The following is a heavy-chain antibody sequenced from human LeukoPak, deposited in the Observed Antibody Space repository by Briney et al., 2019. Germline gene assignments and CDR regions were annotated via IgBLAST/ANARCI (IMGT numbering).Heavy chain of an antibody. CDR2: INHSGST. Sequence: PSETLSLTCAVYGGSFSGYYWSWIRQPPGKGLEWIGEINHSGSTNYNPPLKSRVTISVDASKNQFSLKLSSVTAADTAVYYCARVRLRETGYYSRTNWFDPWGQGTLVTVSS. D-gene: IGHD3-9*01. J-gene: IGHJ5*02. V-gene: IGHV4-34*01. CDR1: GGSFSGYY. CDR3: ARVRLRETGYYSRTNWFDP.